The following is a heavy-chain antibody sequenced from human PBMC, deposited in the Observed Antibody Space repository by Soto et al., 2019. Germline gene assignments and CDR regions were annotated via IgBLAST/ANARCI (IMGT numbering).Heavy chain of an antibody. CDR3: ARDSGYYYGSGSYYNPPPLFDY. D-gene: IGHD3-10*01. V-gene: IGHV4-31*03. J-gene: IGHJ4*02. Sequence: SETLSLTCTVSGGSISSGGYYRSWIRQHPGKGLEWIGYIYYSGSTYYNPSLKSRVTISVDTSKNQFSLKLSSVTAADTAVYYCARDSGYYYGSGSYYNPPPLFDYWGQGTLVTVSS. CDR1: GGSISSGGYY. CDR2: IYYSGST.